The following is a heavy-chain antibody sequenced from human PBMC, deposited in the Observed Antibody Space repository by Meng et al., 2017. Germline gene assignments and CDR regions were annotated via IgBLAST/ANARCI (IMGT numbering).Heavy chain of an antibody. Sequence: QVQPQESGPRLGEASGDPSLTRAVSGGPNRRKNWGGLGRPPPGKGAELNGEIQHWGSTNYNPSLKSRVTISVDKSKNQFSLKLSSVTAADTAVYYCARGTDYGDYYFDYWGQGTLVTVSS. V-gene: IGHV4-4*03. CDR2: IQHWGST. D-gene: IGHD4-17*01. J-gene: IGHJ4*02. CDR1: GGPNRRKNW. CDR3: ARGTDYGDYYFDY.